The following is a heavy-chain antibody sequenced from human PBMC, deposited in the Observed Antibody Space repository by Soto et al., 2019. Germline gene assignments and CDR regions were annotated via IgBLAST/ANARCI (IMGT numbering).Heavy chain of an antibody. CDR2: ISGSGGNT. CDR3: ATFRFCTSTSCFAEEGGY. J-gene: IGHJ4*02. V-gene: IGHV3-23*01. Sequence: GGSLRLSCAASGITFSTYGMSWVRQAPGKGLEWVSAISGSGGNTYYADSVKGRFTISRDNSKNKLYLQMNSLRAEDTAVYYCATFRFCTSTSCFAEEGGYWGQGTLVTVSS. CDR1: GITFSTYG. D-gene: IGHD2-2*01.